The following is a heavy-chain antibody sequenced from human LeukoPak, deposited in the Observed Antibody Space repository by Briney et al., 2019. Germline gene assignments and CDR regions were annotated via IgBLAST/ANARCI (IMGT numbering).Heavy chain of an antibody. CDR1: GFTFSSYS. CDR3: ASLGYKTITGSYYFDY. D-gene: IGHD5-24*01. Sequence: GGSLRLSCAASGFTFSSYSMNWVRQAPGKGLEWVSYISSSSSTIYYADSVKGRFTISRDNAKNSLYLQMNSLRDEDTAVYYCASLGYKTITGSYYFDYWGQGTLVTVSS. V-gene: IGHV3-48*02. CDR2: ISSSSSTI. J-gene: IGHJ4*02.